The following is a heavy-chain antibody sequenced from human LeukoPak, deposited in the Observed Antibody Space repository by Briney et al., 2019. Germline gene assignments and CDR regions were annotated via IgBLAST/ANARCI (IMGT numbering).Heavy chain of an antibody. J-gene: IGHJ4*02. Sequence: ASEALSLTCTGSGCSINSSSYYWGWVRQPPGQGLEWVGGIYYSGSTYYNPSLKSRVTISVDTSKNQFSLKLNSVTAADTAVYYCASNYYASTGYYHTGLYYFDYWGQGTLVTVSS. CDR3: ASNYYASTGYYHTGLYYFDY. CDR1: GCSINSSSYY. D-gene: IGHD3-22*01. V-gene: IGHV4-39*01. CDR2: IYYSGST.